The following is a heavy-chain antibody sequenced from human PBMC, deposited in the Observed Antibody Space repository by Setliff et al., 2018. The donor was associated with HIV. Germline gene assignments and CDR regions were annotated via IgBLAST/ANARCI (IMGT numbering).Heavy chain of an antibody. D-gene: IGHD2-15*01. CDR1: GYTFSSYG. CDR3: ARERPYCSGGSCYGLNYFDC. J-gene: IGHJ4*01. CDR2: INPYSGKT. Sequence: ASVKVSCKASGYTFSSYGISWVRQAPGQGLEWMGWINPYSGKTKYAQNPQGRVTMTTDTSTSTADMELRSLRSDDTAMYYCARERPYCSGGSCYGLNYFDCWGQGTLVTVSS. V-gene: IGHV1-18*04.